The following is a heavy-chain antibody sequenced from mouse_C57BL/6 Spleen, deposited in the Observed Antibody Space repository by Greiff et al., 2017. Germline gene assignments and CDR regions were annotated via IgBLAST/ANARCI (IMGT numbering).Heavy chain of an antibody. J-gene: IGHJ4*01. CDR3: ARLGRDAMDY. Sequence: QVQLQQSGPELVKPGASVKISCKASGYAFSSSWMNWVKQRPGKGLEWIGRLYPGDGDTNYNGKFKGKATLTADKSSSTAYMQLSSLTSEDSAVYFCARLGRDAMDYGGQGTSVTVSS. CDR1: GYAFSSSW. CDR2: LYPGDGDT. V-gene: IGHV1-82*01. D-gene: IGHD4-1*01.